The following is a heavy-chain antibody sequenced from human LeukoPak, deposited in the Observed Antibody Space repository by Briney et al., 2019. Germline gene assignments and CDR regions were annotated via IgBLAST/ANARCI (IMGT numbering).Heavy chain of an antibody. CDR1: GYTFTSYD. D-gene: IGHD5-24*01. J-gene: IGHJ4*02. V-gene: IGHV1-8*03. CDR3: ARENVEIATIFFDY. CDR2: MNPNSGNT. Sequence: ASVKVSCKASGYTFTSYDINWVRQATGQGLEWMGWMNPNSGNTGYAQKFQGRVTITRNTSISTAYMELSGLRSEDTAVYYCARENVEIATIFFDYWGQGTLMTVSS.